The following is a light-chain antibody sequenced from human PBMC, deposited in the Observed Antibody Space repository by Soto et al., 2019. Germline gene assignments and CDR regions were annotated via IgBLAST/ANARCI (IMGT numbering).Light chain of an antibody. CDR3: SSYSTISNLV. Sequence: QSVLTQPASVSGSPGQSITISCSGTNTDVGAYDYVSWYQQHPGKAPKLILYDVINRPSGVSDRFSGSKSGNTASLTISGLQAEDEAEYFCSSYSTISNLVFGTGNKVTVL. V-gene: IGLV2-14*03. CDR2: DVI. J-gene: IGLJ1*01. CDR1: NTDVGAYDY.